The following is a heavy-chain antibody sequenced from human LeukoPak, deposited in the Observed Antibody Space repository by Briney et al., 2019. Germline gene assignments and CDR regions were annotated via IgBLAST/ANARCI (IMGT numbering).Heavy chain of an antibody. CDR2: IIPILGIA. CDR3: ARDPIYTVVTPPDY. V-gene: IGHV1-69*04. D-gene: IGHD4-23*01. Sequence: ASVKVSCKASGYTFTSYDINWVRQAPGQGLEWMGRIIPILGIANYAQKFQGRVTITADKSTSTAYMELSSLRSEDTAVYYCARDPIYTVVTPPDYWGQGTLVTVSS. CDR1: GYTFTSYD. J-gene: IGHJ4*02.